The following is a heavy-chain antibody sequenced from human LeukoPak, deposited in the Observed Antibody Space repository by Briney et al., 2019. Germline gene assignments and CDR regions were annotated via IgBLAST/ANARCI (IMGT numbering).Heavy chain of an antibody. CDR3: AKGTHLSNSYNWLDS. J-gene: IGHJ5*01. CDR2: ISYDGSNK. D-gene: IGHD4-11*01. Sequence: GGSLRLSCAASGFTFSSYAMHWVRQAPGKGLEWVAVISYDGSNKYYADSVKGRFTISRDNSKNTLYLQMNSLRDEDTAVYFCAKGTHLSNSYNWLDSWGQGTLVTVSS. V-gene: IGHV3-30*07. CDR1: GFTFSSYA.